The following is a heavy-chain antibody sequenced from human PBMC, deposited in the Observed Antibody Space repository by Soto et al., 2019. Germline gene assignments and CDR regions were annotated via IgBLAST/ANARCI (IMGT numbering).Heavy chain of an antibody. CDR3: ARVPVGATNAYYYYGMDV. CDR2: IYYSGST. D-gene: IGHD1-26*01. J-gene: IGHJ6*02. CDR1: GGPISSYY. V-gene: IGHV4-59*01. Sequence: SETLSLTCTVSGGPISSYYWSWIRQPPGKGLEWIGYIYYSGSTNYNPSLKSRVTISVDTSKNQFSLKLSSVTAADTAVYYCARVPVGATNAYYYYGMDVWGQGTTVTVSS.